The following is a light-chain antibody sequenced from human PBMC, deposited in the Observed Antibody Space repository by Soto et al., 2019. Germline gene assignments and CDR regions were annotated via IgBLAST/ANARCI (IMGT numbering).Light chain of an antibody. CDR2: GAS. CDR1: QSVSSN. CDR3: QQYNNWPPIT. Sequence: EIVMTESPPTLSVSPWERSALSCVASQSVSSNLAWYQQKPGQAPRLLVYGASTRATGIPARFSGSGSGTAFTLTISSLQSEDFAVYYCQQYNNWPPITFGQGTRLEI. V-gene: IGKV3-15*01. J-gene: IGKJ5*01.